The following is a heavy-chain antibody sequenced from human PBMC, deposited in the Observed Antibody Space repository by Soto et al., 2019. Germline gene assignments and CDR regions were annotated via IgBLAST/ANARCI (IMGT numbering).Heavy chain of an antibody. D-gene: IGHD6-6*01. Sequence: QVQLVQSGAEVKKPGSSVKVSCKASGGTFSSYAISWVRQAPGQGLEWMGGIIPIFGTANYAQKFQGRVTIAADESTSTAYMELSSLRSEDTAVYYCARDPLAARRSGDWFDPWGQGTLVTVSS. J-gene: IGHJ5*02. CDR2: IIPIFGTA. CDR1: GGTFSSYA. V-gene: IGHV1-69*01. CDR3: ARDPLAARRSGDWFDP.